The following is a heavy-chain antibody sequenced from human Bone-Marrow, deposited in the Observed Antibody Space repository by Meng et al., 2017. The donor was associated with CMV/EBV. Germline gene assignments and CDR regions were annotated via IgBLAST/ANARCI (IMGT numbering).Heavy chain of an antibody. V-gene: IGHV3-73*01. CDR1: RFTFSGST. Sequence: GGSLRLSCAASRFTFSGSTMHWVRQASGKGLEWLGRIKSKANKYATAYASSVKGRFTISGNDSNNTSYQQMTGLKTDDTAVYYCSRRWEGSGDYYVDWGPGTLVTVSS. J-gene: IGHJ4*02. CDR2: IKSKANKYAT. CDR3: SRRWEGSGDYYVD. D-gene: IGHD3-10*01.